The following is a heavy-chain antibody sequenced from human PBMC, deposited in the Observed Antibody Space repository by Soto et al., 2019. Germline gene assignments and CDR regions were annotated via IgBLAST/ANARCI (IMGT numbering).Heavy chain of an antibody. CDR2: IIPILGIA. J-gene: IGHJ4*02. D-gene: IGHD3-10*01. V-gene: IGHV1-69*02. CDR1: GGTFSSYT. CDR3: ARSPPFEVRTYYFDY. Sequence: GASVKVSCKASGGTFSSYTISWVRQAPGQGLEWMGRIIPILGIANYAQKFQGRVTITADKSTSTAYMELSSLRSEDTAVYYCARSPPFEVRTYYFDYWGQGTLVTAPQ.